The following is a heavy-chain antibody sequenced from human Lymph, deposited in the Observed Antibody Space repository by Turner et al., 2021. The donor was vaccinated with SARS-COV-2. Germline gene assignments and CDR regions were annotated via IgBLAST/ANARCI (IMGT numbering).Heavy chain of an antibody. CDR2: INPSGGST. CDR1: GYTFTSYY. CDR3: ARDPPIQIWVDYFYYGMDV. V-gene: IGHV1-46*01. D-gene: IGHD5-18*01. Sequence: QVQLVQSGAEVKKPGASVKVSCKASGYTFTSYYMQWVRQAPGQGLEWMGIINPSGGSTSYAQKCQGRVTMTRDTSTSTVYMELSSLRSEDTAVYYCARDPPIQIWVDYFYYGMDVWGQGTTVTVSS. J-gene: IGHJ6*02.